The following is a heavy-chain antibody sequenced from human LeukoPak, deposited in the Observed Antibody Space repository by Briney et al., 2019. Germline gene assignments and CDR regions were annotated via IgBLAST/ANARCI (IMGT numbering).Heavy chain of an antibody. Sequence: SSETLSLTCTVSGGSISSGGYYWSWIRQPPGKGLEWIGYIYHSGSTYYNPSLKRRVTISVGRSKNQFTLKLSSVTAADTAVYYCARAGTGGSYYHFDYWGQGAPVTASS. V-gene: IGHV4-30-2*01. J-gene: IGHJ4*02. CDR3: ARAGTGGSYYHFDY. CDR2: IYHSGST. D-gene: IGHD1-26*01. CDR1: GGSISSGGYY.